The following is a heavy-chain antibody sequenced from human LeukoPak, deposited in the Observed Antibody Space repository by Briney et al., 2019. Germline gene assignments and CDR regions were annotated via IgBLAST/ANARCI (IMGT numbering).Heavy chain of an antibody. D-gene: IGHD3-22*01. CDR2: INPSGGST. CDR1: GYTFTSYY. J-gene: IGHJ3*02. CDR3: ARAIVVVITSDAFDI. V-gene: IGHV1-46*01. Sequence: GESLKISCKGSGYTFTSYYMHWVRQAPGQGLEWMGIINPSGGSTSYAQKFQGRVTITRDTSSSTVYMEVSSLRSEDTAVYYCARAIVVVITSDAFDIWGQGTMVTVSS.